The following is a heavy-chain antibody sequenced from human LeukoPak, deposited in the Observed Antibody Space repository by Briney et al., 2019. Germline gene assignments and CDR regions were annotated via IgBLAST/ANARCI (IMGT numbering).Heavy chain of an antibody. D-gene: IGHD3-10*01. J-gene: IGHJ5*02. CDR3: ARDQDGSGSLVP. Sequence: PSETLSLTCTVSGGSISSSSYYWGWIRQPPGKGLEWIGSIYYSGSTYYNPSLKSRVTISLDTSKNQFSLKLSSVTAADTAVYYCARDQDGSGSLVPWGQGTLVTVSS. V-gene: IGHV4-39*07. CDR1: GGSISSSSYY. CDR2: IYYSGST.